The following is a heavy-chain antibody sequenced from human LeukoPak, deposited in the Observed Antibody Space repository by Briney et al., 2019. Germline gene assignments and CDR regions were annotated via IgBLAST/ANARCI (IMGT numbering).Heavy chain of an antibody. CDR2: IRYDGSNK. D-gene: IGHD3-3*01. Sequence: PGGSLRLSCAASGFTFSSYGMHWVRQAPGEGLEWVAFIRYDGSNKYYADSVKGRFTISRDNSKNTLYLQMNSLRAEDTAVYYCAKDRGYDFWSGYYTGDYFDYWGQGTLVTVSS. J-gene: IGHJ4*02. CDR1: GFTFSSYG. V-gene: IGHV3-30*02. CDR3: AKDRGYDFWSGYYTGDYFDY.